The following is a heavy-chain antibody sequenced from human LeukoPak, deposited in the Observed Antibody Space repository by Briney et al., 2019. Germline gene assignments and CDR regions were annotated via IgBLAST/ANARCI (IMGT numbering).Heavy chain of an antibody. J-gene: IGHJ4*02. CDR2: IYYSGST. CDR3: ARRTREGVKYDY. V-gene: IGHV4-39*01. Sequence: PSQTLSLTCTVSGGSISSSSYYWGWIRQPPGKGLEWIGGIYYSGSTYYNPSLKSRVTISVDTSKNQFSLKLSSVAAADTAVYYCARRTREGVKYDYWGQGTLVTVSS. CDR1: GGSISSSSYY.